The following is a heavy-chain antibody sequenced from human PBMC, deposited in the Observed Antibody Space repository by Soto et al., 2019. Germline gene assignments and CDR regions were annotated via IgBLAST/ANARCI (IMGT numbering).Heavy chain of an antibody. CDR2: IYYSGST. D-gene: IGHD1-26*01. V-gene: IGHV4-59*08. Sequence: SETLSLTCTVSGGSINSYYWSWIRQPPGKGLEWIGYIYYSGSTNYNPSLKSRVTISVDTSKNQFSLKLSSVTAADTAVYYCARRASGRFDYYYYMDFWGKGTTVTVSS. J-gene: IGHJ6*03. CDR3: ARRASGRFDYYYYMDF. CDR1: GGSINSYY.